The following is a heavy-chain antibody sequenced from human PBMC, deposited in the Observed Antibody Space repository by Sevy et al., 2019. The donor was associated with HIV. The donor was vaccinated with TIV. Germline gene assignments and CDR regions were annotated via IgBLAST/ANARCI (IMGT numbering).Heavy chain of an antibody. J-gene: IGHJ6*02. CDR3: AKGDSTFYGLDV. CDR2: ISGSGGST. CDR1: GFTFSTYA. D-gene: IGHD6-13*01. V-gene: IGHV3-23*01. Sequence: GGSLRLSCAASGFTFSTYAMSWVRQAPGKGLEWVSAISGSGGSTYYADSMEGRFIISRVKSKNTLFLQMNSLGAEDTAVYYCAKGDSTFYGLDVWGQGTTVTVSS.